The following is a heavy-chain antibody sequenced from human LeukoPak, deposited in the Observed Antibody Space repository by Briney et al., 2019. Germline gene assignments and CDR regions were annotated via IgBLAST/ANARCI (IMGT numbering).Heavy chain of an antibody. Sequence: ASVKVSCKASGYTFTTYDINWVRQATGQGLEWMGWMNPDSGNTGYAQKFQGRVTITRNTSISTAYMELSSLRSEDTAVYYCARGNTWGAFDIWGQGTMVTVSS. V-gene: IGHV1-8*03. J-gene: IGHJ3*02. D-gene: IGHD1-26*01. CDR1: GYTFTTYD. CDR3: ARGNTWGAFDI. CDR2: MNPDSGNT.